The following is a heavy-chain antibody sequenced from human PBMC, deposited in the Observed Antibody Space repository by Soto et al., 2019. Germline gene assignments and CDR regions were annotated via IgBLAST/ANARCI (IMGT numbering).Heavy chain of an antibody. CDR1: GGLFSSFA. CDR2: IITVFGTT. CDR3: GLGGGPYVWFNEF. J-gene: IGHJ4*02. V-gene: IGHV1-69*01. D-gene: IGHD3-10*01. Sequence: QEQLVQSGPEVKKPGSSVKVSCKDSGGLFSSFAISWVRQAPGQGLEWLGGIITVFGTTNYAEKCQGRVTIPADESTNTAYMERSCLTSGDTARYCCGLGGGPYVWFNEFWGQGTLVTVSS.